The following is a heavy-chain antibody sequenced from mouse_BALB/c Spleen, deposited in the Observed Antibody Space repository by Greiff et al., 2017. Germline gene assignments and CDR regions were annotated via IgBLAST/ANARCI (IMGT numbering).Heavy chain of an antibody. CDR1: GYTFTSYW. CDR3: ARSRGNYVDYYAMDY. J-gene: IGHJ4*01. Sequence: VQLQQPGAELVKPGASVKLSCKASGYTFTSYWMHWVKQRPGQGLEWIGEINPSNGRTNYNEKFKSKATLTVDKSSSTACMQLSSLTSEDSAVYYCARSRGNYVDYYAMDYWGQGTSVTVSS. CDR2: INPSNGRT. V-gene: IGHV1S81*02. D-gene: IGHD2-1*01.